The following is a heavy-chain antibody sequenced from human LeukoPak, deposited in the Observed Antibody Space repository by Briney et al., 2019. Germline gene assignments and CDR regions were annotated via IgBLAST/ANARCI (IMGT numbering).Heavy chain of an antibody. CDR1: GGSFSDYY. J-gene: IGHJ4*02. Sequence: SETLSLTCAVYGGSFSDYYWSWIRQPPGKGLEWIGEINHSGSANYNPSLKSRVTISVDTSKNQFSLKLSSVTAADTAVYYCARGPPRLGYWGQGTLVTVSS. V-gene: IGHV4-34*01. CDR3: ARGPPRLGY. CDR2: INHSGSA.